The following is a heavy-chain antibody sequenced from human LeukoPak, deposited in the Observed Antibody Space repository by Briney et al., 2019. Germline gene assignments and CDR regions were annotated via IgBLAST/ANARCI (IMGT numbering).Heavy chain of an antibody. Sequence: ASVKVSCKASGYTFTKYYIHWVRQAPGQGLKCMGVINPSGGSTRYAQKFQGRVTMTRDASTSTVYMELSSLRSEDTAVYYCAGSGSSGWYHFDLWGRGTLVTVSS. CDR2: INPSGGST. CDR1: GYTFTKYY. V-gene: IGHV1-46*01. J-gene: IGHJ2*01. D-gene: IGHD6-19*01. CDR3: AGSGSSGWYHFDL.